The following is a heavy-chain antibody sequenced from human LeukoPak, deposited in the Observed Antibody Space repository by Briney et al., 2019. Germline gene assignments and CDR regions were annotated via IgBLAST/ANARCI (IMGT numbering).Heavy chain of an antibody. V-gene: IGHV3-48*03. D-gene: IGHD1-26*01. CDR1: GFTFNNYE. CDR3: ARHWELWEFDY. J-gene: IGHJ4*02. CDR2: VSSSGSTI. Sequence: PGGSLRLSCAASGFTFNNYEMNWVRQAPGKGLEWISYVSSSGSTIYYADSVKGRFTISRDNAKNSLYLQMNSLRAEDTAVYYCARHWELWEFDYWGQGTLVTVSS.